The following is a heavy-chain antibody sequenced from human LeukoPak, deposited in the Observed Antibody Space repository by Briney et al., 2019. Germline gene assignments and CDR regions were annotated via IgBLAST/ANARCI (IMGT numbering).Heavy chain of an antibody. CDR3: AREESSGALWVFDY. Sequence: SETLSLTCTVSGGSISSYYWSWIRQPPGKGLEWIGYIYYSGSTNYNPSLKSRVNISVDTSKNQFSLKLSSVTAADTAVYYCAREESSGALWVFDYWGQGTLVTVSS. J-gene: IGHJ4*02. CDR1: GGSISSYY. CDR2: IYYSGST. D-gene: IGHD6-19*01. V-gene: IGHV4-59*01.